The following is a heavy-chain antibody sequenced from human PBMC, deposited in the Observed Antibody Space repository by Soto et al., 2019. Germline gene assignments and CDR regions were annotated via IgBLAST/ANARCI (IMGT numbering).Heavy chain of an antibody. CDR2: IKQDGSEK. Sequence: EVQLVESGGGLVQPGGSLRLSCAASGFTFSSYWMCWVRQAPGKGLEWVANIKQDGSEKYYVDSVKGRFTISRDNAKNSLYLKMNSVRAEDTAVYYCAREAGVYNYGPGPFDYWGQGTLVTVSS. J-gene: IGHJ4*02. CDR1: GFTFSSYW. D-gene: IGHD5-18*01. CDR3: AREAGVYNYGPGPFDY. V-gene: IGHV3-7*01.